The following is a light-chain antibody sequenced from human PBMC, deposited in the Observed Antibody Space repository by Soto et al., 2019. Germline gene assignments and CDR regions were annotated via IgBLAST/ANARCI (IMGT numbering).Light chain of an antibody. Sequence: DIQMTQSPSSLSASVGDRVTITCQASQDISNYLNWYQQKPGKAPKVLIYHASNLQSGVPSRFSGSGSGTEFTLTISSLQPDDFATYYCQQYNSYSFGQGTKVDI. CDR2: HAS. CDR3: QQYNSYS. CDR1: QDISNY. V-gene: IGKV1-16*01. J-gene: IGKJ1*01.